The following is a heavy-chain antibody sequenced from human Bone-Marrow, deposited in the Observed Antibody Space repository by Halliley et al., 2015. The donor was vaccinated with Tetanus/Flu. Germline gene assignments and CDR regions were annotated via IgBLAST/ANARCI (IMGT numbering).Heavy chain of an antibody. V-gene: IGHV4-31*02. D-gene: IGHD1-7*01. CDR3: ATFRELDEHHYLGLDV. CDR2: VYKTGSA. J-gene: IGHJ6*02. Sequence: GPVYKTGSAPYSPSLKSRITIFFDTSKTQLSLNLTSVTAADSAVYYCATFRELDEHHYLGLDVWGHGTSVTVSS.